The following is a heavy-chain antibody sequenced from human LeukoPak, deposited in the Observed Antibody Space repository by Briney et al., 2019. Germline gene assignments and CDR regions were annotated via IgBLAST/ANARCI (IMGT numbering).Heavy chain of an antibody. CDR2: ILGTGDYT. CDR3: ARGSKGTYDY. CDR1: GFTFSNSV. V-gene: IGHV3-23*01. Sequence: GGSLRLSCVASGFTFSNSVMTWVRQAPGKGLEWVSSILGTGDYTYFANSVKGRFTISRDNSKNTLYLQMNSLRAGDTAIYDCARGSKGTYDYWGQGTLVTVSS. J-gene: IGHJ4*02.